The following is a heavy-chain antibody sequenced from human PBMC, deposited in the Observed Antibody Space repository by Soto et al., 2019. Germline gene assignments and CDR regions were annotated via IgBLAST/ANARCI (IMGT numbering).Heavy chain of an antibody. CDR3: ARHPDLWRRGYSYGYFSHYYGMDV. J-gene: IGHJ6*02. Sequence: PGESLKISCKGSGYSFTSYWIGRVRQMPGKGLEWMGIIYPGDSDTRYSPSFQGQVTISADKSISTAYLQWSSLKASDTAMYYCARHPDLWRRGYSYGYFSHYYGMDVWGQGTTVTVSS. V-gene: IGHV5-51*01. CDR1: GYSFTSYW. CDR2: IYPGDSDT. D-gene: IGHD5-18*01.